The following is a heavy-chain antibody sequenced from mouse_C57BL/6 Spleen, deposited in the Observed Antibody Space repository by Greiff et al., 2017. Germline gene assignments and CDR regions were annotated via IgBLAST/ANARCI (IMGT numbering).Heavy chain of an antibody. J-gene: IGHJ3*01. V-gene: IGHV1-15*01. D-gene: IGHD2-2*01. CDR2: IDPETGGT. CDR1: GYTFTDYE. CDR3: TRGGYYGYDSGFAY. Sequence: VKLQESGAELVRPGASVTLSCKASGYTFTDYEMHWVKQTPVHGLEWIGAIDPETGGTAYNQKSKGKAILTADKSSSTAYMELRSLTSEDSAVYYCTRGGYYGYDSGFAYWGQGTLVTVSA.